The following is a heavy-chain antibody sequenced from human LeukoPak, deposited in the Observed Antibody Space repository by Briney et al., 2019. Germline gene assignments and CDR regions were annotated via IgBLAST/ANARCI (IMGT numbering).Heavy chain of an antibody. J-gene: IGHJ4*02. CDR1: GFTFSSYA. D-gene: IGHD4-23*01. V-gene: IGHV3-30-3*01. CDR3: AKDIATVVTPADY. Sequence: PGGSLRLSCAASGFTFSSYAMHWVRQAPGKGLEWAAVISYDGSNKYYADSVKGRFTISRDNSKNTLYLQMNSLRAEDTAVYYCAKDIATVVTPADYWGQGTLVTVSS. CDR2: ISYDGSNK.